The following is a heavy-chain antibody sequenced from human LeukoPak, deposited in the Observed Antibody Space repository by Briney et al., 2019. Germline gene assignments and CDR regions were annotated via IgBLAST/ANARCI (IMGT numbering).Heavy chain of an antibody. CDR2: ISSSGSSI. Sequence: PGGSLRLSCVASGFTFSDYYTIWIRQAPGKGLEWVSYISSSGSSIYYADSVKGRLTISRDNTKNSLFLQMNSLRAEDTAVYYCARDYYASSGFDYWGQGTLVTVSP. CDR1: GFTFSDYY. CDR3: ARDYYASSGFDY. D-gene: IGHD3-22*01. V-gene: IGHV3-11*01. J-gene: IGHJ4*02.